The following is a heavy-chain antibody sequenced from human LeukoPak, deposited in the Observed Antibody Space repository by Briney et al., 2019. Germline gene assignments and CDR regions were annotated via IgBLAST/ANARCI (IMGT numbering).Heavy chain of an antibody. V-gene: IGHV3-53*01. CDR1: GFTVSGNY. CDR2: IETGGAT. CDR3: ARYFSTAFDI. Sequence: GGSLRLSCAASGFTVSGNYMSWVRQAPGKALEWLSTIETGGATFYADFVKGQFTVSRDNSKNTLYLQMNSLRVDDTAVYYCARYFSTAFDIWGQGTMVTVSS. J-gene: IGHJ3*02. D-gene: IGHD3-3*01.